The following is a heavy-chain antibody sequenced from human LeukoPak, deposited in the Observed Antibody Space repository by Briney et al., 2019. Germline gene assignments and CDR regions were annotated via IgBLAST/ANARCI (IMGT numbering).Heavy chain of an antibody. D-gene: IGHD6-19*01. V-gene: IGHV4-38-2*01. J-gene: IGHJ4*02. CDR1: GYSISSGYY. Sequence: SETLSLTCAVSGYSISSGYYWGWIRPPPGKGLEWIGSIYHSGSTYYNPSLKSRVTISVDTSKNQFSLKLSSVTAADTAVYYCARGSSGWFKDYWGQGTLVTVSS. CDR2: IYHSGST. CDR3: ARGSSGWFKDY.